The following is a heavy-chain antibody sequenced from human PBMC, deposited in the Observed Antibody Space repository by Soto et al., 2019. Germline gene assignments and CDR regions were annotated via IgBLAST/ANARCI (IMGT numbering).Heavy chain of an antibody. D-gene: IGHD2-8*01. Sequence: SETLSLTCAVYGGSFSGYYWSWIRQPPGKGLEWIGEINHSGSTNYNPSLKSRVTISVDTSKNQFSLKLSSVTAADTAVYYCARASYCTNGVCYRSRYGMDVWGQGTTVTVSS. J-gene: IGHJ6*02. CDR3: ARASYCTNGVCYRSRYGMDV. V-gene: IGHV4-34*01. CDR1: GGSFSGYY. CDR2: INHSGST.